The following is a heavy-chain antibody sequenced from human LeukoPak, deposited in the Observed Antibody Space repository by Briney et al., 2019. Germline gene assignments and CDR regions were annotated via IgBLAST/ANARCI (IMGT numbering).Heavy chain of an antibody. CDR3: ASGRFGGFIGRFFDY. Sequence: GGSLRLSCAASGFTFSSYSMNWVRQAPGKGLEWVSYISSSSSTIYYADSVKGRFTISRDNAKNSLYLQMNSLRAEDTAVYYCASGRFGGFIGRFFDYWGQGTLVTVSS. V-gene: IGHV3-48*01. CDR1: GFTFSSYS. CDR2: ISSSSSTI. J-gene: IGHJ4*02. D-gene: IGHD3-10*01.